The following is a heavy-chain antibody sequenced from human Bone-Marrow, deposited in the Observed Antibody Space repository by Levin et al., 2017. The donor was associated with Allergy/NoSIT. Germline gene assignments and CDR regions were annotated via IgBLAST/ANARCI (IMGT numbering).Heavy chain of an antibody. V-gene: IGHV3-9*01. CDR1: GFTFDDYA. Sequence: AGGSLRLSCAASGFTFDDYAMHWVRQGPGKGLEWVSGISWNSGSIGYADSVKGRFTISRDNAKNSLYLQMNSLRAEDTALYYCAKDMKYGQQLVPTVDYWGQGTLVTVSS. J-gene: IGHJ4*02. D-gene: IGHD6-13*01. CDR3: AKDMKYGQQLVPTVDY. CDR2: ISWNSGSI.